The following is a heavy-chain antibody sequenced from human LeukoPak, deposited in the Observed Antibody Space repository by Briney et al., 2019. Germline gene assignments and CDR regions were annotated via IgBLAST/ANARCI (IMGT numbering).Heavy chain of an antibody. J-gene: IGHJ4*02. CDR1: GFTFSSYS. Sequence: PGGSLRLTCAASGFTFSSYSMNWVRQAPGKGLEWVSSISSSSSYIYYADSVKGRFTISRDNAKNSLYLQMNSLRAEDTAVYYCARLPTLYYDILTGYHDYWGQGTLVTVSS. D-gene: IGHD3-9*01. CDR3: ARLPTLYYDILTGYHDY. V-gene: IGHV3-21*01. CDR2: ISSSSSYI.